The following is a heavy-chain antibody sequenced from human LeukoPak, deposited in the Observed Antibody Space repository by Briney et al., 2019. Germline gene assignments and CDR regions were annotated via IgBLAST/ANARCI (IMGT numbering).Heavy chain of an antibody. J-gene: IGHJ5*02. CDR2: IYYTGST. CDR1: NGSISTYY. Sequence: PSETLSLTCTVSNGSISTYYWSWIRRSPGKGLEWIGYIYYTGSTNYNPSLKSRVTISVDTSKNQFSLKLSSVTAADTAVYYCARQRMEWLKDRGWFDPWGQGTLVTVSS. CDR3: ARQRMEWLKDRGWFDP. V-gene: IGHV4-59*08. D-gene: IGHD3-3*01.